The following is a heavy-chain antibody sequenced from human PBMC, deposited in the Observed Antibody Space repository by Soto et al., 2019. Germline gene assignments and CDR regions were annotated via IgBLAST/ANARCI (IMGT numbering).Heavy chain of an antibody. D-gene: IGHD2-15*01. CDR3: ARDSHPPALSGDIMRWDV. CDR1: GGTFSSYA. CDR2: IIPIFGTV. Sequence: QVQLVQSGAEVKKPGSSVKVSCKASGGTFSSYAVSWVRQAPGQGLEWMGGIIPIFGTVIYAQQFQGRVTITADESTKTAYMELRSLRFEDTALYYCARDSHPPALSGDIMRWDVWGQGTTVTVSS. J-gene: IGHJ6*02. V-gene: IGHV1-69*01.